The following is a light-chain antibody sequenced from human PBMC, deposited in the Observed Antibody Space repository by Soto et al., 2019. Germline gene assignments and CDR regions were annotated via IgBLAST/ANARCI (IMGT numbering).Light chain of an antibody. V-gene: IGKV1-33*01. Sequence: DLPMTQSPSSLSASVGDRVTITCQASQDISNYLNWYQQKPGKAPKLLIYDASNLETGVPSRFSGSGSGTDFTFTISSLQPEDIATYYCQQYDNLRGLTFGGGTKVEIK. CDR2: DAS. J-gene: IGKJ4*01. CDR1: QDISNY. CDR3: QQYDNLRGLT.